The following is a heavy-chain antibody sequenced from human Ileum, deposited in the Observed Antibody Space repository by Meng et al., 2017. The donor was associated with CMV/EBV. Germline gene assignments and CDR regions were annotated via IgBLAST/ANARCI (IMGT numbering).Heavy chain of an antibody. CDR3: ARESELLRFDP. V-gene: IGHV6-1*01. J-gene: IGHJ5*02. Sequence: HLHPPGPGLVKPSQTLSLTWHISRYSVSIKMVALNLIRLSPQRGLEWLGRKAYRSKLDYQYSVSVESRITISPDTSKNQFSQQLRSVTPEDTAVYYCARESELLRFDPWGQGTLVTVSS. CDR2: KAYRSKLDY. D-gene: IGHD6-6*01. CDR1: RYSVSIKMVA.